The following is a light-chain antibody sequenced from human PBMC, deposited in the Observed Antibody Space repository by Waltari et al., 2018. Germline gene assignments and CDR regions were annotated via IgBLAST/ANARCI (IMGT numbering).Light chain of an antibody. CDR2: WAS. CDR3: QQYYSIPYT. J-gene: IGKJ2*01. Sequence: DIVMTQSPDSLAVSLGERATINCKSTQSVLSSSNNKNYLAWYQQKPGKPPKLLIYWASTRESGVPDRFSGSGSGTDFTLTISSLQAEDVAVYYCQQYYSIPYTFGQGTKLEIK. V-gene: IGKV4-1*01. CDR1: QSVLSSSNNKNY.